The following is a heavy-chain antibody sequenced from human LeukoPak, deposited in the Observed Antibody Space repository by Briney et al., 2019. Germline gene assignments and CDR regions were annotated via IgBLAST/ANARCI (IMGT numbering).Heavy chain of an antibody. Sequence: GGSLRLSCAASGFTFNRPWLNWVRQAPGRGLEWVANMDPSGSQKRYVDSVKGRFTISKDNPGTSLYLEMNSLRTEDTAIYYCAIWASGNYWGQGTLVTVSS. CDR1: GFTFNRPW. CDR2: MDPSGSQK. D-gene: IGHD3-10*01. V-gene: IGHV3-7*01. CDR3: AIWASGNY. J-gene: IGHJ4*02.